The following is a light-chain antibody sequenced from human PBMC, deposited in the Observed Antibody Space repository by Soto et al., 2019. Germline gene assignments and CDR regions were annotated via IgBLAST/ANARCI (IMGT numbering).Light chain of an antibody. V-gene: IGKV3-11*01. J-gene: IGKJ4*01. CDR1: QSVSRY. Sequence: EIVLTQSPATVSLSPGERATLSCRTSQSVSRYLAWYQQKPGQAPRLLIYDASNRATGIPARFSGSGSGTDFTLTISSLEPEDFVVYYCQQRSNFPLTFGGGTKVEIK. CDR2: DAS. CDR3: QQRSNFPLT.